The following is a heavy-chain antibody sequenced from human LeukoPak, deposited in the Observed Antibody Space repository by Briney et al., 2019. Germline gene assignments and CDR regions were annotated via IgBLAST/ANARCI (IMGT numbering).Heavy chain of an antibody. J-gene: IGHJ3*02. D-gene: IGHD3-3*01. CDR3: ARIFDRDI. CDR2: IHGTLGST. CDR1: GGPIRNSY. Sequence: SETLSLTCTVSGGPIRNSYWSWVRHSAGTGMQWIGRIHGTLGSTNHNPSLKSRVVMSLDTSSNQFSLRLSAMSAADTATYYCARIFDRDIWGQGTLVTVSP. V-gene: IGHV4-4*07.